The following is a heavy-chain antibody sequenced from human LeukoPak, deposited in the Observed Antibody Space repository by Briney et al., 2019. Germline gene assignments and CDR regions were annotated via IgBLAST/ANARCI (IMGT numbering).Heavy chain of an antibody. CDR1: GFTFSSYV. CDR3: AKDDNDYGDYADYYYYGMDV. J-gene: IGHJ6*02. D-gene: IGHD4-17*01. CDR2: ISYDGSNK. Sequence: GGSLRLSCAASGFTFSSYVMHWVRQAPGKGLEWVAVISYDGSNKYYADSVKGRFTISRDNSKNTLYLQMNSLRAEDTAVYYCAKDDNDYGDYADYYYYGMDVWGQGTTVTVSS. V-gene: IGHV3-30*18.